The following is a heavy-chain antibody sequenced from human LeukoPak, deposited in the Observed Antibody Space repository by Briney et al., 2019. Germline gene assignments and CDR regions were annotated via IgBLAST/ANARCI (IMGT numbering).Heavy chain of an antibody. V-gene: IGHV3-48*03. D-gene: IGHD1-26*01. CDR1: GFTFSSYE. CDR2: ITTSDTST. J-gene: IGHJ4*02. CDR3: VVHSATSCY. Sequence: PGGSLRLPCATSGFTFSSYEMNWVRQAPGKGLEGISYITTSDTSTYYADSVKGRFTISRDNGKTALSLQMNSLRAEDTAVYYCVVHSATSCYWGQGTLVTVSS.